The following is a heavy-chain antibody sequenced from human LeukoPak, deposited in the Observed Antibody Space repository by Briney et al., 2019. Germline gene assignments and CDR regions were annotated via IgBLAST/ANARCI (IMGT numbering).Heavy chain of an antibody. V-gene: IGHV1-69*01. CDR1: GGTLSSYA. D-gene: IGHD5-12*01. J-gene: IGHJ4*02. Sequence: SVKVSCTASGGTLSSYAISRVRQAPGKGLEWMGGIIPIFGTANYAQKFQGRVTITADESTSTAYMELSSLRSEDTAVYYCARATISGYHFDYWGQGTLVTVSS. CDR3: ARATISGYHFDY. CDR2: IIPIFGTA.